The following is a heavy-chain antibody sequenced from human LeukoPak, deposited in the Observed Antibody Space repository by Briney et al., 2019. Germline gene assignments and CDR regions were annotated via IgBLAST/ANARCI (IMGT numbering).Heavy chain of an antibody. V-gene: IGHV4-4*07. CDR2: IYTSGST. CDR1: GGSISSYY. CDR3: ARVASSSSPRGYYYYMDV. Sequence: SETLSLTCTVSGGSISSYYWSWSREPAGKGLEWVGRIYTSGSTNYNPSLKSRVTVSVDTSKNQFPLKLSSVTAPDSAVYYCARVASSSSPRGYYYYMDVWGKGTTVPVSS. D-gene: IGHD6-13*01. J-gene: IGHJ6*03.